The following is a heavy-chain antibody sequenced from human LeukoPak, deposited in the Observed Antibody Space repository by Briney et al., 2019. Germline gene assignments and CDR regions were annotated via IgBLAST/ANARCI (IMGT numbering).Heavy chain of an antibody. V-gene: IGHV3-7*01. CDR2: IRQDGGEK. CDR3: ARDGTAPGLYFDL. CDR1: GFTFSSYW. D-gene: IGHD6-13*01. J-gene: IGHJ4*01. Sequence: GGSLKLSCAVSGFTFSSYWMNWVRQAPGKGLEWVASIRQDGGEKSYVDSVKGRFTISRDNTKNSLYLQTSSLRAEDTAVYYCARDGTAPGLYFDLWGQGTLVTVSS.